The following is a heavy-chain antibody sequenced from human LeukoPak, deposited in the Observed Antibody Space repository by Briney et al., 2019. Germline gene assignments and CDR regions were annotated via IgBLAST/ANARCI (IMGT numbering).Heavy chain of an antibody. CDR3: ASGLGYSSSWPDY. CDR2: ISYDGSNK. D-gene: IGHD6-13*01. CDR1: GFTFSSYA. V-gene: IGHV3-30-3*01. J-gene: IGHJ4*02. Sequence: PGGSLRLSCAASGFTFSSYAMHWVRQAPGKRLEWVAVISYDGSNKYYADSVKGRFTISRDNSKNTLYLQMNSLRAEDTAVYYCASGLGYSSSWPDYWGQGTLVTVSS.